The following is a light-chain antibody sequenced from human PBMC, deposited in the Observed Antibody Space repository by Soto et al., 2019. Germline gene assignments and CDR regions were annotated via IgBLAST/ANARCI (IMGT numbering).Light chain of an antibody. J-gene: IGKJ5*01. CDR3: QQYGSSPRT. V-gene: IGKV3-20*01. Sequence: EIVLTLSPGTLSLSPGERATLSCRASQSVSSSYLGWYQQKPGQAPRLLIFGASNRDTGIPDRFSGSGSGTDFTLTISRLEPEDFAVYYCQQYGSSPRTFGQGTRLEIK. CDR1: QSVSSSY. CDR2: GAS.